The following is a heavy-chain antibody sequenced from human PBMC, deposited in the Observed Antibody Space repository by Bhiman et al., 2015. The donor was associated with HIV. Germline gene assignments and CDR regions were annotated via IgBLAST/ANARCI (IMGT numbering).Heavy chain of an antibody. J-gene: IGHJ6*03. CDR3: ARESSGWYDYYYYMDV. CDR2: IKQDGSEK. CDR1: GFTFSSYW. Sequence: EVQLVESGGGLVQPGGSLRLSCAASGFTFSSYWMSWVRQAPGKGLEWVANIKQDGSEKYYVDSVKGRFTISRDNAKNSLYLQMNSLRAEDTAVYYCARESSGWYDYYYYMDVWGKGTTVTVSS. D-gene: IGHD6-19*01. V-gene: IGHV3-7*05.